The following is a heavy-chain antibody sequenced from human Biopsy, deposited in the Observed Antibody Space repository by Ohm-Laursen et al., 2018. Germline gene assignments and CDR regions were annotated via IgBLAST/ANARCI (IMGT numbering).Heavy chain of an antibody. Sequence: SDTLSLTCTVSGGSISSSTTYYWAWLRQPPRKGLEWIGSIYNTETTFYNPSLKSRVTISVDTSTNQFSLKVSSVSAADPALYFCARHPTGFWFDPWGHGTLVTVSS. J-gene: IGHJ5*02. CDR3: ARHPTGFWFDP. V-gene: IGHV4-39*01. CDR2: IYNTETT. CDR1: GGSISSSTTYY.